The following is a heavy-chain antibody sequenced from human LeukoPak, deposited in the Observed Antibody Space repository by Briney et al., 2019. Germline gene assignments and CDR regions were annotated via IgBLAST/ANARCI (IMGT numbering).Heavy chain of an antibody. J-gene: IGHJ5*02. CDR3: ARPTMVRGVIGWFDP. V-gene: IGHV3-30-3*01. CDR2: ISYDGSNK. D-gene: IGHD3-10*01. CDR1: GFTFSSYA. Sequence: GGSLRLSCAASGFTFSSYAMHWVRQAPGKGLEWVAVISYDGSNKYYADSVKGRFTISRDNSKNTLYLQMNSLRAEDTAVYYCARPTMVRGVIGWFDPWGQGTLVTVSS.